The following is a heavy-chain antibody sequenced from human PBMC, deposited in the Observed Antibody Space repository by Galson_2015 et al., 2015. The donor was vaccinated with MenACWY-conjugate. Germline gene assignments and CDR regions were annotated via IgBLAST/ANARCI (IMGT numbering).Heavy chain of an antibody. CDR3: AKNPGSHHGGGYFDL. CDR1: GFTFSNYA. Sequence: SLRLSCAVPGFTFSNYAMSWVRQAPGKGPEWVSLISGSDGTTFYADSVKGRFTISRDNSKNTLYLQMNSLRADDTALYYCAKNPGSHHGGGYFDLWGRGTLVTVSS. V-gene: IGHV3-23*01. J-gene: IGHJ2*01. D-gene: IGHD1-26*01. CDR2: ISGSDGTT.